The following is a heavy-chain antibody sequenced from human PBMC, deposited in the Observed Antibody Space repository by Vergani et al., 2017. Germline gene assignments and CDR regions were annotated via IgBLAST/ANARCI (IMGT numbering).Heavy chain of an antibody. CDR2: IHHSGDT. D-gene: IGHD3-10*01. CDR1: DSSIMTKPY. Sequence: QVQLQESGPGLVKPSETLTLTCDVSDSSIMTKPYWGWFRQSPGKGLEWIGCIHHSGDTHYNSSLKSRVSISIVSSSKFSLSLTSVTAADTAIYYCARHRGSGGFFPSSDFSGMDFWGHGTTVTVSS. J-gene: IGHJ6*02. CDR3: ARHRGSGGFFPSSDFSGMDF. V-gene: IGHV4-38-2*01.